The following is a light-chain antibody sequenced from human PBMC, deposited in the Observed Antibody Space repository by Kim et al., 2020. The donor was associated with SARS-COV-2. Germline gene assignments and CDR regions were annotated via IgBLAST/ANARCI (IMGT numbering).Light chain of an antibody. CDR1: RSVSSSY. Sequence: LSPGERAALSCRARRSVSSSYLAWYQQKPGQAPRLLIYGASSRATGIPDRFSGSGSGTDFTLTISRLEPEDFAVYYCQQYGSSPYTFGQGTKLEI. CDR3: QQYGSSPYT. J-gene: IGKJ2*01. CDR2: GAS. V-gene: IGKV3-20*01.